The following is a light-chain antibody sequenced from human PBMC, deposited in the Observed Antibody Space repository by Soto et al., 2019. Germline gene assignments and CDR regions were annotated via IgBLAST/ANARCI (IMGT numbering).Light chain of an antibody. V-gene: IGLV2-8*01. Sequence: QSALTQPPSASGSPGQSVTISCTGTSSDIGGYNYVSWYQQHPGKVPKLLIYEVTKRPSGVPDRFSGSKSGNTASLTVSGLQTEDEADFYCTSYSGSSNNLVFGGGTTLTVL. CDR1: SSDIGGYNY. CDR3: TSYSGSSNNLV. J-gene: IGLJ2*01. CDR2: EVT.